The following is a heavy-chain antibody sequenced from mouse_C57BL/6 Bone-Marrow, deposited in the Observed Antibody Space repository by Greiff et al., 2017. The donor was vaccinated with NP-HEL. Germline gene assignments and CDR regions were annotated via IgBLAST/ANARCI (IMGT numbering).Heavy chain of an antibody. V-gene: IGHV1-26*01. Sequence: VQLQQSGPELVKPGASVKISCKASGYTFTDYYMNWVKQSHGKSLEWIGDINPNNGGTSYNQTFKGKATLTVDKSSSTAYMELRSLTSEDSAVYYCASYYDYDRFYWGQGTTLTVSS. CDR2: INPNNGGT. D-gene: IGHD2-4*01. J-gene: IGHJ2*01. CDR1: GYTFTDYY. CDR3: ASYYDYDRFY.